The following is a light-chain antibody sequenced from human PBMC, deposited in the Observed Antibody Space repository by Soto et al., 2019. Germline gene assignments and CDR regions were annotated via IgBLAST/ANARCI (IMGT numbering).Light chain of an antibody. J-gene: IGKJ1*01. V-gene: IGKV1-27*01. CDR3: QRYNNAPRA. CDR1: QGIYNY. CDR2: AAS. Sequence: DIQMTQSPSSLSASVGDRVTITCRASQGIYNYLAWYQAKPGKVPKLLIYAASTLQSGVPSRFSGSGSGTDFTLTISSLLPEDVGTYYCQRYNNAPRAFGQGTEVDIK.